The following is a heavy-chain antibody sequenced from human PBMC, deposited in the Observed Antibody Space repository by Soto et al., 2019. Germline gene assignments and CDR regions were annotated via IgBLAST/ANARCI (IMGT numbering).Heavy chain of an antibody. CDR3: TRDTGDFWSGYYTGLGGDY. J-gene: IGHJ4*02. CDR1: GFTFGDYA. V-gene: IGHV3-49*04. Sequence: GGSLRLSCTASGFTFGDYAMSWVRQAPGKGLEWVGFIRSKAYGGTTEYAASVKGRFTISRDDSKSIAYLQMNSLKTEDTAVYYCTRDTGDFWSGYYTGLGGDYWGQGTLVTVSS. CDR2: IRSKAYGGTT. D-gene: IGHD3-3*01.